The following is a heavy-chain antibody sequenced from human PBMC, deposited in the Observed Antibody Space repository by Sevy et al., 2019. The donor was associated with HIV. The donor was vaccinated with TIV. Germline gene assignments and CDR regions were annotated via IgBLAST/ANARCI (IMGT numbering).Heavy chain of an antibody. CDR3: AHETFGRFES. D-gene: IGHD3-16*01. CDR2: IKGDGSDK. V-gene: IGHV3-7*01. CDR1: GFTFSANW. J-gene: IGHJ4*02. Sequence: GGSLRLSCAASGFTFSANWMNWVRQAPGKGLEWVANIKGDGSDKHYVHSVEGRFTISRDKAKNLLYLQMNGLRVEDTAVYYCAHETFGRFESWGQGTLVTVSS.